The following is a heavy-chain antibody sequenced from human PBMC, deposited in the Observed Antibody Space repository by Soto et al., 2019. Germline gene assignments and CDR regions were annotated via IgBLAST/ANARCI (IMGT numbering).Heavy chain of an antibody. Sequence: PGGSLRLSCAASGFTFSSYGMHWVRQAPGKGLEWVAVISYDGSNKYYADSVKGRFTISRDNSKNTLYLQMNSLRAEDTAVYYCAKDYFNDFWSIFDYWGQGTLVTVSS. CDR1: GFTFSSYG. CDR3: AKDYFNDFWSIFDY. D-gene: IGHD3-3*01. J-gene: IGHJ4*02. V-gene: IGHV3-30*18. CDR2: ISYDGSNK.